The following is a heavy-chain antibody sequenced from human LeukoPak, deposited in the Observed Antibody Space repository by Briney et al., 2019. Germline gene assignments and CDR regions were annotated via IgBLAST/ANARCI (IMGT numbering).Heavy chain of an antibody. CDR3: AKDRLKRSLRAYDSSGYQAPFDY. D-gene: IGHD3-22*01. V-gene: IGHV3-23*01. J-gene: IGHJ4*02. Sequence: PGGSLRLSCAASGFSFSTYSMSWVRQAPGKGLEWVSAISGSGGSTYYADSVKGRFTISRDNSKNTLYLQMNSLRAEDTAVYYCAKDRLKRSLRAYDSSGYQAPFDYWGQGTLVTVSS. CDR1: GFSFSTYS. CDR2: ISGSGGST.